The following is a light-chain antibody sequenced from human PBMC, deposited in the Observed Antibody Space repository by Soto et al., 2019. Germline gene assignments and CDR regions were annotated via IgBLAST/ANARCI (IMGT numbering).Light chain of an antibody. CDR2: GTS. J-gene: IGKJ3*01. V-gene: IGKV3-20*01. CDR1: QSVSSSY. CDR3: QQYGSSHLVT. Sequence: EIVLTQSPGTLSLSPGERATLSCRASQSVSSSYLAWYQQKPGQAPRLLIYGTSSRATGIPDRFSGNGSGTDFTLTISRLEPEDFALYYCQQYGSSHLVTFGPGTKVDV.